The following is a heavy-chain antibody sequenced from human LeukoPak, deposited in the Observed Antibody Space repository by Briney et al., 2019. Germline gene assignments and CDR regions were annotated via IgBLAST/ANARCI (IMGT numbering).Heavy chain of an antibody. D-gene: IGHD3-3*01. J-gene: IGHJ4*02. CDR2: IKKKIEGGTT. CDR1: GFTFSNVW. Sequence: GGSLRLSCAASGFTFSNVWMNWVRQAPGKGLEWIDRIKKKIEGGTTEYAAPVKGRFTIARDDSKNTLYLQMNSLTTEDTAVYYCTTRIITTSDFWGQGTLVTVSS. V-gene: IGHV3-15*01. CDR3: TTRIITTSDF.